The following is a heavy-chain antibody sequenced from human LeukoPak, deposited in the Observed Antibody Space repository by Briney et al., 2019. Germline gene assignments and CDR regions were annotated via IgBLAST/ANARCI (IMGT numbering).Heavy chain of an antibody. Sequence: PGGSLRLSCAASGFTVSSNYMSWVRQAPGKGLEWVSVIYSGGNTKYADSVQGRFTISRDNSKNTLYLEMNSLSPDDTAVYYCARGVEPLAANTLAYWGQGTLVTVSS. J-gene: IGHJ4*02. D-gene: IGHD1-14*01. CDR2: IYSGGNT. CDR1: GFTVSSNY. V-gene: IGHV3-53*01. CDR3: ARGVEPLAANTLAY.